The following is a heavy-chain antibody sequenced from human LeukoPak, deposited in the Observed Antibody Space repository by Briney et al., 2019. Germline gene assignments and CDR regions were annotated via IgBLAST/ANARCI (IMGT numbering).Heavy chain of an antibody. CDR2: IDPNSGGS. CDR3: ASRLWGGIRDS. J-gene: IGHJ4*02. Sequence: ASVKVSCKASGYTFTGYYMHWVRQAPGQGLEWMGWIDPNSGGSNYAQKFQGRVTMTRDTSISTAYMELSRLRYDDTAVYYCASRLWGGIRDSWGQGTLVTVSS. V-gene: IGHV1-2*02. D-gene: IGHD3-16*01. CDR1: GYTFTGYY.